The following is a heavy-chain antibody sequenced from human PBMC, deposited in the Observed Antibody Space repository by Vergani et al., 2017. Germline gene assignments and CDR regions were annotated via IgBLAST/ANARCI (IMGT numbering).Heavy chain of an antibody. CDR3: ARQIDYYGSGSPDAYYFDY. D-gene: IGHD3-10*01. CDR1: GFTFSSYG. V-gene: IGHV3-30*02. Sequence: QVQLVESGGGVVQPGGSLRLSCAASGFTFSSYGMHWVRQAPGKGLEWVAFIRYDGSNKYYADSVKGRFTISRDNSKNTLYLQMNSLRAEDTAVYYCARQIDYYGSGSPDAYYFDYWGQGTLVTVSS. CDR2: IRYDGSNK. J-gene: IGHJ4*02.